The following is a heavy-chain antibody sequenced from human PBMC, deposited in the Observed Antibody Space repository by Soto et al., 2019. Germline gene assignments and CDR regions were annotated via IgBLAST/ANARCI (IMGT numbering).Heavy chain of an antibody. V-gene: IGHV4-31*03. J-gene: IGHJ4*02. Sequence: ASETLSLTCTVSGGSISSGGYYWSWIRQHPGKGLEWIGYIYYSGSTYYNPSLKSRVTISVDTSKNQFSLKLSSVTAADTAVYYCARFPMVAATRGYYFDYWGQGTLVTVSS. CDR1: GGSISSGGYY. CDR3: ARFPMVAATRGYYFDY. CDR2: IYYSGST. D-gene: IGHD2-15*01.